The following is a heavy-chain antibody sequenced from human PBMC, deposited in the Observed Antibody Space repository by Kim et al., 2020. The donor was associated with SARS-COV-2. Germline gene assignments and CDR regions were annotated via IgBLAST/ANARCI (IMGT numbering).Heavy chain of an antibody. V-gene: IGHV4-59*08. CDR3: ARHGGNDAFDI. J-gene: IGHJ3*02. Sequence: SNDDPSLKSRVTISVDTSKNQFSRKLSSVTAADTAVYYCARHGGNDAFDIWGQGTMVTVSS. CDR2: S. D-gene: IGHD2-15*01.